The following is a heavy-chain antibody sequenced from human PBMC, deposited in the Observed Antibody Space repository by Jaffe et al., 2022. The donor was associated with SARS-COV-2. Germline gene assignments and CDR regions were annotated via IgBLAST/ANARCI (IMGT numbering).Heavy chain of an antibody. J-gene: IGHJ4*02. CDR2: ISGDGGST. CDR3: AKDEGCSGWYCYFDY. D-gene: IGHD6-19*01. V-gene: IGHV3-43*02. CDR1: GFTFDDYA. Sequence: EVQLVESGGGVVQPGGSLRLSCAASGFTFDDYAMHWVRQAPGKGLEWVSLISGDGGSTYYADSVKGRFTISRDNSKNSLYLQMNSLRTEDTALYYCAKDEGCSGWYCYFDYWGQGTLVTVSS.